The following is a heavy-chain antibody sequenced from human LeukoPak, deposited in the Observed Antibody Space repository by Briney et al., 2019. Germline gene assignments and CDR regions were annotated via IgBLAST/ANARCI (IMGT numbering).Heavy chain of an antibody. CDR2: IYYGGST. V-gene: IGHV4-39*01. Sequence: SETLSLTCTVSGGSISSSSYYWGWIRQPPGKGLEWIGSIYYGGSTYYNPSLKSRVTISVDTSKNQFSLKLSSVTAADTAVYYCARCGRITISRGAFDIWGQGTMVTVSS. CDR3: ARCGRITISRGAFDI. D-gene: IGHD3-3*01. CDR1: GGSISSSSYY. J-gene: IGHJ3*02.